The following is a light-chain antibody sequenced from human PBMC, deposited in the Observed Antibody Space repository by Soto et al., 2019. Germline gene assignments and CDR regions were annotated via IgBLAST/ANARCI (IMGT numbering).Light chain of an antibody. CDR1: QSVSSN. Sequence: EIVMTQSPATLSVSPGERATLSCRASQSVSSNLAWYQQKPGQAPRLLIYGASTRATVIPARFSGSGSGTEFTLTISSLQSEDFAVYYCQQYNNWPKAFGQATKLEIK. J-gene: IGKJ2*01. V-gene: IGKV3-15*01. CDR2: GAS. CDR3: QQYNNWPKA.